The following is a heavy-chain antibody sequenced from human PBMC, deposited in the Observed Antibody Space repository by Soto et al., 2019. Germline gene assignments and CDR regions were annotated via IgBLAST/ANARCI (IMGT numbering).Heavy chain of an antibody. J-gene: IGHJ4*02. D-gene: IGHD3-22*01. Sequence: PSETLSLTCTVSGGSISNGDYYWSWIRQPPGKGLEWIGYIYYSGSTYYNPSLKSRVTISVDTSKNQFSLKLSSVTAADTAVYYCARTSGYYLYDYWGQGTLVTVSS. V-gene: IGHV4-30-4*01. CDR2: IYYSGST. CDR1: GGSISNGDYY. CDR3: ARTSGYYLYDY.